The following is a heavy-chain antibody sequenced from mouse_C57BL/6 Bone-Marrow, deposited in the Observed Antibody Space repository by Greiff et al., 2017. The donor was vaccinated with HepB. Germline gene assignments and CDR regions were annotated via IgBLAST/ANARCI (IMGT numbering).Heavy chain of an antibody. Sequence: QVQLQQSGAELVRPGASVTLSCKASGYTFTDYEMHWVKQTPVHGLEWIGAIDPETGGTAYNQKFKGKAILTADKSSSTAYMELRSLTSEDSAVYYCTRGSSLYFDYWGQGTTLTVSS. V-gene: IGHV1-15*01. CDR1: GYTFTDYE. D-gene: IGHD1-1*01. J-gene: IGHJ2*01. CDR3: TRGSSLYFDY. CDR2: IDPETGGT.